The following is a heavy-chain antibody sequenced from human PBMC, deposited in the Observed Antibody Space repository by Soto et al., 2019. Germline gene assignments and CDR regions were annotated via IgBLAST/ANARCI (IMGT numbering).Heavy chain of an antibody. V-gene: IGHV1-18*01. CDR1: GYTFTSYG. Sequence: GASVKVSCKASGYTFTSYGISWVRQAPGQGLEWMGWISAYNGNTNYAQKLQGRVTMTTDTSTSTAYMELRSLRSDDTAVYYCARDIMITFGGVIGPFDYWGQGTLVTVSS. D-gene: IGHD3-16*02. CDR3: ARDIMITFGGVIGPFDY. J-gene: IGHJ4*02. CDR2: ISAYNGNT.